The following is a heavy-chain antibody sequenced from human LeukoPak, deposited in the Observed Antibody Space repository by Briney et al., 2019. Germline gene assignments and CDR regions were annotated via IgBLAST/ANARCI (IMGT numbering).Heavy chain of an antibody. Sequence: PSETLSLTCTVSGGSISSGYYWSWIRQPPGKGLEWIGEINHSGSTNYNPSLKSRVTISVDTSKNQLSLKLSSVTAADTAVYYCARGGIFGVVKKIKNYFDYWGQGTLVTVSS. V-gene: IGHV4-34*01. CDR1: GGSISSGYY. CDR3: ARGGIFGVVKKIKNYFDY. CDR2: INHSGST. D-gene: IGHD3-3*01. J-gene: IGHJ4*02.